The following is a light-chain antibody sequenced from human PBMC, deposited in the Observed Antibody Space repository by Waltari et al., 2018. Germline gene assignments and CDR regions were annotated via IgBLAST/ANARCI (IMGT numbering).Light chain of an antibody. CDR2: GAS. J-gene: IGKJ1*01. V-gene: IGKV3-15*01. CDR1: QSVATN. Sequence: EIVMTQSPATLSVSPGERATLSCRASQSVATNLAWYQQKPGQPPRLLIYGASTRPPGIPARFSGSGSGTGFTLTISSLQSEDFAVNYCQKHLRWRTCGQGTKVEI. CDR3: QKHLRWRT.